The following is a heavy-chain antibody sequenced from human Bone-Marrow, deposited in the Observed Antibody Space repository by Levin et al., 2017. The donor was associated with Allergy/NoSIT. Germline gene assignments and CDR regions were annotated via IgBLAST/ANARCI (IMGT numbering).Heavy chain of an antibody. Sequence: GGSLRLSCAASGFTFKSYGMHLVRQAPGKGLEWVSVISYDGSNIYYADSVQGRFTISRDNSKNTLYLQMNSLRVEDTAVYYCAKETGYASRRDFDYWGQGTLVTVSS. V-gene: IGHV3-30*18. CDR3: AKETGYASRRDFDY. J-gene: IGHJ4*02. CDR2: ISYDGSNI. D-gene: IGHD6-13*01. CDR1: GFTFKSYG.